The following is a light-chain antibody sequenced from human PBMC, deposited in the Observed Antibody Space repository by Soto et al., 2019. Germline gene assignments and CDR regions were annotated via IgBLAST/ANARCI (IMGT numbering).Light chain of an antibody. Sequence: SGMTVDPGGCGTTEKKVTISCTGSCSNIGPGYDVRWYQQLPGTAPKLLIYSNTNRPSGVPDRFSGSRSGTSASLAITGLQAEDEADYYCQSYDSSLSGSVFGTGTKVTV. J-gene: IGLJ1*01. CDR1: CSNIGPGYD. V-gene: IGLV1-40*01. CDR2: SNT. CDR3: QSYDSSLSGSV.